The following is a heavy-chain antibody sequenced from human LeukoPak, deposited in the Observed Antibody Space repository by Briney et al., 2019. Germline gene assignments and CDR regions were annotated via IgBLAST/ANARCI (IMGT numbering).Heavy chain of an antibody. Sequence: PGGSLRLSCEASGFTFGTFWMSWVRQAPGKGLEWVASIKPDGSEKYYLDSVKGRFTISRDNARDSLYLQMNSLRDDDTSVYFCARDASALYWGRGTLVTVSS. V-gene: IGHV3-7*01. CDR3: ARDASALY. CDR2: IKPDGSEK. J-gene: IGHJ4*02. D-gene: IGHD6-19*01. CDR1: GFTFGTFW.